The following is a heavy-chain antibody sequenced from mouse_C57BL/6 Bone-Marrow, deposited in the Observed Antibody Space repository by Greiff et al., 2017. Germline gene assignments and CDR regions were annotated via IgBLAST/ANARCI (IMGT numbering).Heavy chain of an antibody. V-gene: IGHV1-63*01. CDR1: GYTFTNYW. J-gene: IGHJ2*01. CDR3: ARAWLREGYFDY. D-gene: IGHD2-2*01. CDR2: IYPGGGYT. Sequence: VQLQQSGAELVRPGTSVKMSCKASGYTFTNYWIGWAKQRPGHGLEWIGDIYPGGGYTKYNEKFKGKATLTADKSSSTAYMQFSSLTSEDSAIYYCARAWLREGYFDYWGQGTTLTVSS.